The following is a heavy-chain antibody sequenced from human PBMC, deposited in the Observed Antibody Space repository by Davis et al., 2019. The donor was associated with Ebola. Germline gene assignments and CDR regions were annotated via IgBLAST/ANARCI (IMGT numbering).Heavy chain of an antibody. J-gene: IGHJ4*02. CDR3: ARESVNIVAS. V-gene: IGHV3-30*03. D-gene: IGHD5-12*01. CDR2: ISYDGNDE. Sequence: PGGSLRLSCAASGFTFGTSGMHWVRQAPGKGLEWVAVISYDGNDEYYADSVKGRFTISRDNSKNSLYLQMNSLRAEDTAVYYCARESVNIVASWGQGTLVTVSS. CDR1: GFTFGTSG.